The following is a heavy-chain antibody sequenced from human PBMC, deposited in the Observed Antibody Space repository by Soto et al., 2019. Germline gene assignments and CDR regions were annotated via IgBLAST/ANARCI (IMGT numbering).Heavy chain of an antibody. D-gene: IGHD2-15*01. V-gene: IGHV1-3*01. Sequence: VASVKVYCKTSVYTFTGSGIHWGSLAPGQRLEWMGWINAGNGNTRYSQNFQGRVTITRDTSASTAYMNLSSLRSEDTAVYYCARDPCSGGSCYNNWFDPWGQGTLVTVSS. CDR3: ARDPCSGGSCYNNWFDP. CDR2: INAGNGNT. J-gene: IGHJ5*02. CDR1: VYTFTGSG.